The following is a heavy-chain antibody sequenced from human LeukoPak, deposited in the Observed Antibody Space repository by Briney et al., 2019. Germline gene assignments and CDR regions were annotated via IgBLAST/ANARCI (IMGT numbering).Heavy chain of an antibody. CDR2: TIPLVGVT. J-gene: IGHJ6*02. Sequence: SVKVSCKGSGATFSKSSISWVRQAPGQGLEWIGRTIPLVGVTHYAQKLKGRVTITADRSTGTAFMELSSLKSEDTAVYYCARVQAVGVPVAIDAYYDYGMDIWGQGTTVTVSS. V-gene: IGHV1-69*04. D-gene: IGHD2-2*02. CDR1: GATFSKSS. CDR3: ARVQAVGVPVAIDAYYDYGMDI.